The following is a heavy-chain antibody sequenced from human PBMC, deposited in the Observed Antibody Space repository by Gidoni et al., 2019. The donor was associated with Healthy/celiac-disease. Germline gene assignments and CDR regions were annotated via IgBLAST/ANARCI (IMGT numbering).Heavy chain of an antibody. Sequence: QVQLVQSGAEVKKPGSSVKVSCKASGGTFSSYAISWVRQAPGQGLEWMGRIIPILGIANYAQKFQGRVTITADKSTSTAYMELSSLRSEDTAVYYCARDRHYGDYQTPYFDYWGQGTLVTVSS. V-gene: IGHV1-69*04. CDR2: IIPILGIA. D-gene: IGHD4-17*01. J-gene: IGHJ4*02. CDR3: ARDRHYGDYQTPYFDY. CDR1: GGTFSSYA.